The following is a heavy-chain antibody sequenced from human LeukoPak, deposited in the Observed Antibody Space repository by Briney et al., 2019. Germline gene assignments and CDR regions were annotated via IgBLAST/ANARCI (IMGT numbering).Heavy chain of an antibody. Sequence: GESLKISCKGSGYSFTSHWIGWVRQIPGKGLEWMGIIYPGDSNTRYSPSFQGQVTISADKSINTACLQWSSLKASDTAMYYCAKERWGSVDSWGQGSLVTVSA. CDR1: GYSFTSHW. D-gene: IGHD4-23*01. V-gene: IGHV5-51*01. CDR3: AKERWGSVDS. J-gene: IGHJ4*02. CDR2: IYPGDSNT.